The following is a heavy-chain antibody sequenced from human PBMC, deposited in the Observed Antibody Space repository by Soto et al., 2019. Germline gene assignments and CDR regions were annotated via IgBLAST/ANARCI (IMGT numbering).Heavy chain of an antibody. V-gene: IGHV3-33*01. D-gene: IGHD5-18*01. CDR3: ATGLELVDTAMVGGFDY. CDR2: IWYDGSNK. CDR1: GFTFSSYG. J-gene: IGHJ4*02. Sequence: QVQLVESGGGVVQPGRSLRLSCAASGFTFSSYGMHWVRQAPGKGLEWVAVIWYDGSNKYYADSVKGRFTISRDNSKNTLYLQMNSLRAEDTAVYYCATGLELVDTAMVGGFDYWGQGTLVTVSS.